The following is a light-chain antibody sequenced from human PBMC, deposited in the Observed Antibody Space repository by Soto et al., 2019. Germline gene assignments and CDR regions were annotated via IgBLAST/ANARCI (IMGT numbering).Light chain of an antibody. V-gene: IGLV1-44*01. CDR2: SNN. Sequence: QAVLTQPPSASGTPGQRVTISCSGNSSNIGTKAVNWYQQLPGTAPKLLIYSNNQRPSGVPDRFSGSKSGTSASLAISGLQSGDEADYYCAAWDDGLNGVVFGGGTKLTVL. CDR1: SSNIGTKA. J-gene: IGLJ2*01. CDR3: AAWDDGLNGVV.